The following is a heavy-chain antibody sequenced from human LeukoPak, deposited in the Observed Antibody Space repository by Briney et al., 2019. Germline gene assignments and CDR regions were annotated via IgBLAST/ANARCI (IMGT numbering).Heavy chain of an antibody. CDR2: ISSSSSYI. Sequence: GGSLRLSCAASGFTFSSYSMNWVRQAPGKGLEWVSSISSSSSYIYYADSVKGRFTISRDNAKNSLNLQMNSLRAEDTAVYYCARAVLARLVDYWGQGTLVTVSS. J-gene: IGHJ4*02. CDR3: ARAVLARLVDY. V-gene: IGHV3-21*01. CDR1: GFTFSSYS. D-gene: IGHD4/OR15-4a*01.